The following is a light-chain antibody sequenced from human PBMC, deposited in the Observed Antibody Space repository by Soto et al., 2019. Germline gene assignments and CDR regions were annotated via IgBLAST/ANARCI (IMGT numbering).Light chain of an antibody. V-gene: IGKV1-27*01. CDR2: SAS. CDR1: QDISNY. J-gene: IGKJ5*01. CDR3: QKYNSALT. Sequence: DSQMSQSPSSLSASVGDRITITCRASQDISNYLAWYQQKPGKVPKLLIYSASTLQSGVPSRFSGSGSGTDFTLTISSLQPEDVATYFCQKYNSALTFGQGTRLEIK.